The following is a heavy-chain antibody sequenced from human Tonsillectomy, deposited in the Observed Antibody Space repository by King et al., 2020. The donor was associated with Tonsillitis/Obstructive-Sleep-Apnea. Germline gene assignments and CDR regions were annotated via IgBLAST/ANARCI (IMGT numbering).Heavy chain of an antibody. CDR3: AKDIRNSWTFDY. CDR1: GFTFSSYG. J-gene: IGHJ4*02. V-gene: IGHV3-30*18. CDR2: ISYVEKNK. Sequence: QLVQSGGGVVQPGRSLRLSCAASGFTFSSYGMHWVRQAPGKGLEWVAIISYVEKNKFYADSVKGRFTISRDNSKSTLYLQMNSLRTDDTAVYYCAKDIRNSWTFDYWGQGTLVTVSS. D-gene: IGHD6-13*01.